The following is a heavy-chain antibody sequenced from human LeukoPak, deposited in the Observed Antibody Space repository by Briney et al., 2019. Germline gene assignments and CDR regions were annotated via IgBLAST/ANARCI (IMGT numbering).Heavy chain of an antibody. Sequence: SETLSLTCTVSGGSVSSGSYSWSWIRQPPGKGLEWIGYIYYSGSTNYNPSLKSRVTISVDTSKNQFSLKLSSVTAADTAVYYCARAYSSGWYVLDYWGQGTLVTVSS. D-gene: IGHD6-19*01. V-gene: IGHV4-61*01. CDR3: ARAYSSGWYVLDY. CDR1: GGSVSSGSYS. CDR2: IYYSGST. J-gene: IGHJ4*02.